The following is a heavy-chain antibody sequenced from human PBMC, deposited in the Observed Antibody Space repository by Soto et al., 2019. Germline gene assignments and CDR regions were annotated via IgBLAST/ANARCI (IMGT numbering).Heavy chain of an antibody. CDR3: ARDFSYDSSGSAFDY. J-gene: IGHJ4*02. CDR2: IIPIFGTA. V-gene: IGHV1-69*13. Sequence: SVKVSCKASGGTFSSYAISWVRQAPGQGLEWMGGIIPIFGTANYAQKFQGRVTITADESTGTAYMELSSLRSEDTAVYYCARDFSYDSSGSAFDYWGQGTLVTVSS. D-gene: IGHD3-22*01. CDR1: GGTFSSYA.